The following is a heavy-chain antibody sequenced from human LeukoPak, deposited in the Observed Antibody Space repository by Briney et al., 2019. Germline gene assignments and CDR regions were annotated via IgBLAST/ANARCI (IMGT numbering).Heavy chain of an antibody. V-gene: IGHV4-4*02. CDR1: GGSISSSNW. Sequence: SGTLSLTCAVSGGSISSSNWWSWVRQPPGKGLEWIGEIYHSGSTNYNPSLKSRVTISVDKSKNQFSLKLSSVTAADTAVYYCARHLVVATVHYYYYYMDVWAKGPRSPSP. CDR3: ARHLVVATVHYYYYYMDV. D-gene: IGHD5-12*01. CDR2: IYHSGST. J-gene: IGHJ6*03.